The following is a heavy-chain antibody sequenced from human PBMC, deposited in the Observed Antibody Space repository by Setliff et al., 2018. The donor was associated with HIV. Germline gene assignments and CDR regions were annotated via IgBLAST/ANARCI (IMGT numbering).Heavy chain of an antibody. D-gene: IGHD3-22*01. V-gene: IGHV3-21*04. CDR1: GFNFRTYS. Sequence: GGSLRLSCAASGFNFRTYSMNWVRQAPGKGLEWVASISSSTAAIDYADSVKGRFAISRDNTGNSLYLQMNSLRVEDTAMYYCAKVFRSSTMLLVGFDYWGQGTLVTVSS. CDR3: AKVFRSSTMLLVGFDY. J-gene: IGHJ4*02. CDR2: ISSSTAAI.